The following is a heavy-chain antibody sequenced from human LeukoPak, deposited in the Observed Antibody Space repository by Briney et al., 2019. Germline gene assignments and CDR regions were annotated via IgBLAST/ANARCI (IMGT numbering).Heavy chain of an antibody. J-gene: IGHJ3*02. CDR2: ISSSGITI. Sequence: GGSLRLSCAASGFTFSSYELNWVRQAPGKGLEWVSYISSSGITIYYADSVKGRFTTSRDNAKNSLYLQMNSLRAEDTAVYYCARDYYDSGGYYNLDAFDIWGQGTMVTVSS. CDR1: GFTFSSYE. CDR3: ARDYYDSGGYYNLDAFDI. V-gene: IGHV3-48*03. D-gene: IGHD3-22*01.